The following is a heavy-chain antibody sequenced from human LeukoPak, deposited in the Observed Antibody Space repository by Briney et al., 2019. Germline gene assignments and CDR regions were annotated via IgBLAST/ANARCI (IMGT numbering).Heavy chain of an antibody. J-gene: IGHJ6*02. CDR3: ARVDSDYGGYYYGMDV. CDR1: GFTFSSYG. V-gene: IGHV3-33*01. D-gene: IGHD4-17*01. CDR2: IWYDGSNK. Sequence: GGSLRLSCAVSGFTFSSYGMHWVRQAPGKGLEWVAVIWYDGSNKYYADSVKGRFTISRDNSKNTLYLQMNSLRAEDTAVYYCARVDSDYGGYYYGMDVWGQGTTVTVSS.